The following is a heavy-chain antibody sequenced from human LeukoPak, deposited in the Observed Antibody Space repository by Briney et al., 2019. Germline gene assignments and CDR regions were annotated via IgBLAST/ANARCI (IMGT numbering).Heavy chain of an antibody. CDR3: ARDRALYDSRRGYYYTEDDY. J-gene: IGHJ4*02. V-gene: IGHV3-7*01. D-gene: IGHD3-22*01. Sequence: GGSLRLSCAASGFTFSTYWMSWVRQAPGKGVEWVANINQDGSEKYSVDSVKGRFTISRDNAKSSLYLQMNSLRADDTAVCYCARDRALYDSRRGYYYTEDDYWGQGTLVTVSS. CDR1: GFTFSTYW. CDR2: INQDGSEK.